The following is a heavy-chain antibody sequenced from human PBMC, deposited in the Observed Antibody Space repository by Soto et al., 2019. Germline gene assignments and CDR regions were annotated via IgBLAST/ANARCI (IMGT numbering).Heavy chain of an antibody. J-gene: IGHJ5*02. Sequence: SETLPLTCAVSGGSISSSNWRSWVRQPPGKGLEWIGEIYHSGGTNYNPSLKSRVTISVDTSKNQFYLKLSSVTAADTAVYYCARFNRNDILTGHRWFDPWGQGTLVTVSS. D-gene: IGHD3-9*01. CDR2: IYHSGGT. CDR3: ARFNRNDILTGHRWFDP. CDR1: GGSISSSNW. V-gene: IGHV4-4*02.